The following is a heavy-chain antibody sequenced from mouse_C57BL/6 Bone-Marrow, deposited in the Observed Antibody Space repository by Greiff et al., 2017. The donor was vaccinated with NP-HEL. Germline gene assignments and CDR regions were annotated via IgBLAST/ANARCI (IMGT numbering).Heavy chain of an antibody. CDR2: IHPNSGST. J-gene: IGHJ2*01. D-gene: IGHD1-1*01. CDR3: AKDYGSRGAFDY. Sequence: VQLQQPGAELVKPGASVKLSCKASGYTFTSYWMHWVKQRPGQGLEWIGMIHPNSGSTNYNEKFKSKATLTVDKSSSTAYMQLSSLTSEDSAVYDCAKDYGSRGAFDYWGQGTTLTVSS. CDR1: GYTFTSYW. V-gene: IGHV1-64*01.